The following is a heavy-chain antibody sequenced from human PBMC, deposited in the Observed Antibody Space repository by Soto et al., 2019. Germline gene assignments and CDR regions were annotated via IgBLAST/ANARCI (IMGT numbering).Heavy chain of an antibody. J-gene: IGHJ5*02. D-gene: IGHD1-7*01. V-gene: IGHV6-1*01. Sequence: TLSLTCAISGDSVSSNSAAWNWIRQSPSRGLEWLGRTYYRSKWYNDYAVSVKSRITTNPDTSKNQFSLQLNSVTPEDTAVYYCARGLELRSHNWFDPWGKGTLVTVAS. CDR1: GDSVSSNSAA. CDR3: ARGLELRSHNWFDP. CDR2: TYYRSKWYN.